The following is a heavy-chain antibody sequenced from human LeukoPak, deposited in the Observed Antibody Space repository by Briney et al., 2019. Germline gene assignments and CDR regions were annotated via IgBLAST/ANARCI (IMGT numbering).Heavy chain of an antibody. V-gene: IGHV3-23*01. Sequence: PGGSLRLSCAGSGFTFSSYAMSWVRQAPGKGLEWVSAISGSGGSTYYADSVKGRFTISRDNSKNTLYLQMNSLRAEDTAVYYCARVEQHIVVVTAIYYYYYGMDVWGQGTTVTVSS. J-gene: IGHJ6*02. D-gene: IGHD2-21*02. CDR1: GFTFSSYA. CDR3: ARVEQHIVVVTAIYYYYYGMDV. CDR2: ISGSGGST.